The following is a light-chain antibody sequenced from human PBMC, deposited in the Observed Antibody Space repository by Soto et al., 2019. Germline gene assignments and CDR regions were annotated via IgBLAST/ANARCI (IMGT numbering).Light chain of an antibody. CDR1: SSNIGTPYD. CDR3: QSYDSSLSGYVI. CDR2: GNS. Sequence: QSVLTQPPSVSGAPGQRVTISCTGSSSNIGTPYDVYWYQQLPGTAPKLLIYGNSNRPSGVPDRFSGSKSGTSASLAITGLQAEDEADYYCQSYDSSLSGYVIFGGGTQLTVL. V-gene: IGLV1-40*01. J-gene: IGLJ2*01.